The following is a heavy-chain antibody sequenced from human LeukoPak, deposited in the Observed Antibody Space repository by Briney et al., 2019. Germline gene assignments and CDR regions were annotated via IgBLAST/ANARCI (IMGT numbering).Heavy chain of an antibody. CDR3: AQEGHGSGSYYLPY. D-gene: IGHD3-10*01. Sequence: PGGSLRPSCSASGFTFSRYAMSWVRQSPGKGLDWVSAISVTGGSTFYADSVKGRFTVSRDNSKNTLFLQMNRLRADDTAVYYCAQEGHGSGSYYLPYWGQGTLVTVSS. J-gene: IGHJ4*02. CDR1: GFTFSRYA. V-gene: IGHV3-23*01. CDR2: ISVTGGST.